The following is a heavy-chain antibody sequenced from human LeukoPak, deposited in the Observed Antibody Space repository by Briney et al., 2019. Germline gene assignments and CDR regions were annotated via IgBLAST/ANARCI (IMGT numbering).Heavy chain of an antibody. CDR2: LNYSGST. Sequence: SETLSLTCAVYVGSFRGYYWSGIRQPPARGLEGVGELNYSGSTNYNPSLKSQVTISVDTSKNQFSLRLSSVTAADTAVYYCARVRGSYYYGSGSYTDDYWGQGTLVTVSS. V-gene: IGHV4-34*01. CDR3: ARVRGSYYYGSGSYTDDY. J-gene: IGHJ4*02. D-gene: IGHD3-10*01. CDR1: VGSFRGYY.